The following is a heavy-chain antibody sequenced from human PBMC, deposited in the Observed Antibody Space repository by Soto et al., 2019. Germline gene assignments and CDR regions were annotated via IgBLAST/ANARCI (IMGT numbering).Heavy chain of an antibody. CDR3: ARAYSNIYDILTGYYDY. V-gene: IGHV3-33*01. CDR1: GFTFSSYG. Sequence: GGSLRLSCAASGFTFSSYGMHWVRQAPGKGLEWVAVIWYDGSNKYYADSVKGRFTISRDNSKNTLYLQMNSLRAEDTAVYYCARAYSNIYDILTGYYDYWGQGTLVTVSS. D-gene: IGHD3-9*01. CDR2: IWYDGSNK. J-gene: IGHJ4*02.